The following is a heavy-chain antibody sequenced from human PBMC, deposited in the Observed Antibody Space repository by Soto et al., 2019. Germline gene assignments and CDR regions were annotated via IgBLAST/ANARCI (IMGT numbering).Heavy chain of an antibody. V-gene: IGHV4-59*12. CDR3: ARVGDYYDSSGSYDAFDI. CDR1: GGSISSYY. CDR2: IYYSGST. J-gene: IGHJ3*02. Sequence: SETLSLTCTVSGGSISSYYWSWIRQPPGKGLEWIGYIYYSGSTNYNPSLKSRVTISVDRSKNQFSLKLSSVTAADTAVYYCARVGDYYDSSGSYDAFDIWGQGTMVTVSS. D-gene: IGHD3-22*01.